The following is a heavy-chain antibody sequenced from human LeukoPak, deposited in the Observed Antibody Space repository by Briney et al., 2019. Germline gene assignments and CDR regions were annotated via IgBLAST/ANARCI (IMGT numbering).Heavy chain of an antibody. CDR3: ARDQLVGTYYYDSSGYYYVDY. Sequence: ASVKVSCKASGYTFTSYDINWVRQATGQGLEWMGWMNPNSGNTGYAQKFQGRVTMTRNTSISTAYMELSSLRSDDTAVYYCARDQLVGTYYYDSSGYYYVDYWGQGTLVTVSS. CDR2: MNPNSGNT. CDR1: GYTFTSYD. V-gene: IGHV1-8*01. J-gene: IGHJ4*02. D-gene: IGHD3-22*01.